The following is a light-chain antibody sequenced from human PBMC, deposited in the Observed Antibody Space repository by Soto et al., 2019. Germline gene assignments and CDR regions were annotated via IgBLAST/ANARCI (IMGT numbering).Light chain of an antibody. Sequence: EIVMTQSPATLSVSPGERATLSCRASQSVRTSIAWYQHKPGQAPRLLIYGASTRATGIPARISGSGSGTEFTLPISSLQSEDFAVYYCQQYNNWPQTFGQGTKVEI. V-gene: IGKV3-15*01. CDR1: QSVRTS. CDR2: GAS. J-gene: IGKJ1*01. CDR3: QQYNNWPQT.